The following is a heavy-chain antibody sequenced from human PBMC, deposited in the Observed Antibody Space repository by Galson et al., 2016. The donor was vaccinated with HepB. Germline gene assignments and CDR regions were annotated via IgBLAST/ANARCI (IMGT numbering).Heavy chain of an antibody. D-gene: IGHD3-10*01. Sequence: TLSLTCTVSGASIVSAHWCSWVRQPPGKGLAWIGEIDHSETTHYNPSLESRVSISVDNSKNQFSLKLSSVTASDTAVYYCASEDYSFRYCGQGTRVTVSS. CDR3: ASEDYSFRY. J-gene: IGHJ4*02. CDR1: GASIVSAHW. V-gene: IGHV4-4*02. CDR2: IDHSETT.